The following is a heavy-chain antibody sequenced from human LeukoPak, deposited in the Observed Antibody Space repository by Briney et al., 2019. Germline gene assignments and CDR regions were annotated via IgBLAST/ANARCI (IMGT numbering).Heavy chain of an antibody. CDR1: GYTFNDYW. J-gene: IGHJ4*02. V-gene: IGHV5-51*01. CDR3: TIARHGDTAWTN. D-gene: IGHD4-17*01. CDR2: IHLVDSDT. Sequence: GESLKISCQASGYTFNDYWIGWVRQMPGKGLDWVGIIHLVDSDTKYSPPFQGQVTISADKSISTAFLQWSSPAASDSAMYYCTIARHGDTAWTNWGQGTLVTVSS.